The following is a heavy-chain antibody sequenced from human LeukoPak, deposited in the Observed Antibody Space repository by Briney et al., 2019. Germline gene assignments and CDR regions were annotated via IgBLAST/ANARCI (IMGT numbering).Heavy chain of an antibody. CDR2: IYYSGST. J-gene: IGHJ4*02. D-gene: IGHD3-22*01. CDR3: AREIINYYDSSGSPDY. Sequence: PSRTLSLTCTVSGGSISSGGYYWSWIRQHPGKGLEWIGYIYYSGSTYYNPSLKSRVTISVDTSKNQFSLKLSSVTAADTAVYYCAREIINYYDSSGSPDYWGQGTLVTVSS. V-gene: IGHV4-31*03. CDR1: GGSISSGGYY.